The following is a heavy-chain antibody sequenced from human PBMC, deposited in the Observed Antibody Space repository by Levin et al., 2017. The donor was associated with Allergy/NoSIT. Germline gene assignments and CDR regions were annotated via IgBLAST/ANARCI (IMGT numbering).Heavy chain of an antibody. CDR1: GFTFSDAW. D-gene: IGHD4-23*01. CDR2: IKSKSDGGTT. J-gene: IGHJ4*02. Sequence: GESLKISCAGSGFTFSDAWMSWVRQAPGKGLEWVGRIKSKSDGGTTEDAAPVKGRFTISRDDSKNTLYLQMNSLKTEDTAVYYCTTEIRWSPVDLDHWGQGTLSPSPQ. CDR3: TTEIRWSPVDLDH. V-gene: IGHV3-15*01.